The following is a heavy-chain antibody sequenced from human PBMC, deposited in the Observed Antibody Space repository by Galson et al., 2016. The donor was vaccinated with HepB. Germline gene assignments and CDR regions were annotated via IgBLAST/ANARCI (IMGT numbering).Heavy chain of an antibody. D-gene: IGHD6-13*01. CDR2: IWYDGSNK. V-gene: IGHV3-33*01. CDR3: AREAPIAAPGANDC. CDR1: GFTFNSFG. J-gene: IGHJ4*02. Sequence: SLRLSCAASGFTFNSFGMHWVRQAPGKGLEWVAVIWYDGSNKYYGDSVKGRFTISRDNSKNTRYLQMNSLRAEDTAIYYCAREAPIAAPGANDCWGQGTQVTVSS.